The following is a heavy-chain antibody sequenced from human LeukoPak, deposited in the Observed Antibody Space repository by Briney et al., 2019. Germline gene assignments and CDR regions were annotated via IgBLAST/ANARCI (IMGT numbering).Heavy chain of an antibody. D-gene: IGHD2-15*01. CDR2: INHSGST. CDR1: GGSFSGYY. V-gene: IGHV4-34*01. J-gene: IGHJ4*02. CDR3: ARVGSGGSYTFDY. Sequence: PSETLSLTCAVYGGSFSGYYWSWIRQPPGKGLEWIGEINHSGSTNYNPSLKSRVTISVDTSKNQFSLKLSSVTAADTAVYYCARVGSGGSYTFDYWGQGTLVTVSS.